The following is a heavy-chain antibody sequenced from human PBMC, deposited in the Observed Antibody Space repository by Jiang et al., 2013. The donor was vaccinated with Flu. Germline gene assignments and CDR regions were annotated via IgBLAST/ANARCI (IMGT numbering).Heavy chain of an antibody. J-gene: IGHJ5*02. CDR2: IFHTGST. CDR3: ARVRFCSSINCYWSNWFDP. D-gene: IGHD2-2*01. Sequence: GPGLVKPSETLSLTCTVSGGSISSYYWSWVRQPPGKGLEWIGEIFHTGSTNYNPSLKSRVTISVDNSKNQFSLNVRSVTAADTAVYYCARVRFCSSINCYWSNWFDPWGQGTLVTVSS. V-gene: IGHV4-4*02. CDR1: GGSISSYY.